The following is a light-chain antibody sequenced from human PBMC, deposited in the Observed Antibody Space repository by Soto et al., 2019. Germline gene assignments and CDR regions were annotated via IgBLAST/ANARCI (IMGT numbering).Light chain of an antibody. V-gene: IGLV2-8*01. Sequence: QSVLTQPPSASGSPGQSVTISCTGTRNDIGAYEFVSWYQHHPGKAPKLIIYEVVQRPSGVPDRFSGSKSGNTASLTVSGLQAADEADYYCKSYAGSNPYVLRTGTKV. CDR2: EVV. CDR3: KSYAGSNPYV. J-gene: IGLJ1*01. CDR1: RNDIGAYEF.